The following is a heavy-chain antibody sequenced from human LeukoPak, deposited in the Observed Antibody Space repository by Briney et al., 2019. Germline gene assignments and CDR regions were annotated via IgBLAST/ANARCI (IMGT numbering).Heavy chain of an antibody. CDR3: ASFTVTNHPFDY. Sequence: PSETLSLTCTVSDDSIGSGGYYWSWIRQTPGKAPEWIGCIHPSGSTHYSLSLKSRVSMSVDRSKNQFSLKLSSVTAADTAVYYCASFTVTNHPFDYWGQGTLVTVSS. V-gene: IGHV4-30-2*01. CDR2: IHPSGST. J-gene: IGHJ4*02. CDR1: DDSIGSGGYY. D-gene: IGHD4-17*01.